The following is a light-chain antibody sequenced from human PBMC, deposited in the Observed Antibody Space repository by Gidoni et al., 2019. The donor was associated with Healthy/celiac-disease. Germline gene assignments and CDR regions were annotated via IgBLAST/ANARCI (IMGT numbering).Light chain of an antibody. CDR1: QSVSSSY. Sequence: EIVLTQSQGTLSLSTGERATLSCRASQSVSSSYLALYPQKPCQAPRLRIYGASSRATGIPERFSGSGSGTDFTITISRLEPGDFAVYYCQQYGSPPTTFGQGTKVEIK. J-gene: IGKJ1*01. CDR3: QQYGSPPTT. CDR2: GAS. V-gene: IGKV3-20*01.